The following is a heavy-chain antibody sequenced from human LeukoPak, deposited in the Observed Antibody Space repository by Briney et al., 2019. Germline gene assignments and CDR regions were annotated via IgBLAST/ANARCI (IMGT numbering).Heavy chain of an antibody. V-gene: IGHV1-69*04. CDR2: IIPILGIA. CDR3: ARGLGYCSGGSCPGWFDP. Sequence: ASVKVSCKASGGTFSSYAISWVRQAPGQGLEWMGRIIPILGIANYAQKFQGRVTITADKSTSTAYMELSSLRSEDTAVYYCARGLGYCSGGSCPGWFDPWGQGTLVTVSS. D-gene: IGHD2-15*01. CDR1: GGTFSSYA. J-gene: IGHJ5*02.